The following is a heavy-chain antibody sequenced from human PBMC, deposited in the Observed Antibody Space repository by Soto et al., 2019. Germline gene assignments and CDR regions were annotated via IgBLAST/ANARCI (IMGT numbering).Heavy chain of an antibody. Sequence: EVQLVESGGGLVQPGGSLTLSCVASGFTLRTYWMHWVRQAPGKGLVWVSRSNGDGTTTSYVDSVKGRFTVSRENAKNTLYLQMNSLTADDTAVYYCARPEFSSPNYYRDVWGKGTTVTVSS. D-gene: IGHD6-6*01. CDR1: GFTLRTYW. CDR2: SNGDGTTT. J-gene: IGHJ6*03. V-gene: IGHV3-74*01. CDR3: ARPEFSSPNYYRDV.